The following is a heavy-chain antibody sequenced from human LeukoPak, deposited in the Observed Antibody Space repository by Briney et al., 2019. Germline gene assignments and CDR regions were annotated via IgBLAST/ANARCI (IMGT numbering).Heavy chain of an antibody. CDR1: GFTFNSYA. V-gene: IGHV3-23*01. CDR2: ISDSGANT. J-gene: IGHJ4*02. D-gene: IGHD4-17*01. CDR3: ARTSTVLKPFDY. Sequence: GGSLRLSCAASGFTFNSYAMSWVRQAPGKGLEWVSAISDSGANTYYAVSVRGRFTISRDSSKNTLYLQMNNLRADDTAMYFCARTSTVLKPFDYWGQGTLVTVSS.